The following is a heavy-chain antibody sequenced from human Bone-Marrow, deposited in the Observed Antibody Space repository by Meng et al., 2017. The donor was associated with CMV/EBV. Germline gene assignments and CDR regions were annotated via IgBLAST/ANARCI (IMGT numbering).Heavy chain of an antibody. CDR1: GFTFSSYW. Sequence: LSLTCAASGFTFSSYWMSWVRQAPGKGLEWVANIKQDGSEKYYVDSVKGRFTISRDNAKNSLYLQMNSLRAEDTAVYYCARDHSYSSSWSDYWGQGTLVTVSS. V-gene: IGHV3-7*01. D-gene: IGHD6-13*01. CDR2: IKQDGSEK. J-gene: IGHJ4*02. CDR3: ARDHSYSSSWSDY.